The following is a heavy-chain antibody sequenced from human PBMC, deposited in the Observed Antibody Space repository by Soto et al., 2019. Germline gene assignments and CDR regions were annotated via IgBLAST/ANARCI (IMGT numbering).Heavy chain of an antibody. CDR2: VGGTGHGP. J-gene: IGHJ5*02. V-gene: IGHV3-23*01. Sequence: EVQLLESGVGVVRPGGSLRLSCATSGFNFGDCAMAWVRQAPGKGLEWVASVGGTGHGPYHADSVRGRLSVSRDNSKSTLYLQMNSLRAEDTAVYYRAKTDHFGVVTDNWFDPWAQGTQVTVSS. CDR3: AKTDHFGVVTDNWFDP. D-gene: IGHD3-3*01. CDR1: GFNFGDCA.